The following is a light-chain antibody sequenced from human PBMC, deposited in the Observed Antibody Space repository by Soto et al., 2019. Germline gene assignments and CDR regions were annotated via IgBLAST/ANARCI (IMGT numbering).Light chain of an antibody. J-gene: IGLJ3*02. CDR1: XSNIGSNT. CDR2: SNN. CDR3: AAWDDSLNAL. Sequence: QSVLTQPPSASGTPGQRVTISXXGSXSNIGSNTVNWYQQLPGTAPKLLIYSNNQRPSGVPDRFSGSKSGTSASLAISGLQSEDEADYYCAAWDDSLNALFGGGTNLTVL. V-gene: IGLV1-44*01.